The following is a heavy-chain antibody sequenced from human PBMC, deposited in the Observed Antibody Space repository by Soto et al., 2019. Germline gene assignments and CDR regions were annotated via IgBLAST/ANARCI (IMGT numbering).Heavy chain of an antibody. CDR3: ARVRDNGLYMDC. J-gene: IGHJ6*03. CDR2: ISSSSGTI. CDR1: GFLFSSYS. D-gene: IGHD4-17*01. V-gene: IGHV3-48*01. Sequence: GGSLRLSCAASGFLFSSYSLSWVRQAPGRGLEWISYISSSSGTIYYGDSVKGRFTISRDNARTSLYLQMNSLRVEDTAVYYCARVRDNGLYMDCWGKGTSVTVSS.